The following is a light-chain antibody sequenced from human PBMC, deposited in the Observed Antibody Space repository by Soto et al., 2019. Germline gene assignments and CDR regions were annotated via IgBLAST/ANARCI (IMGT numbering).Light chain of an antibody. Sequence: EIVMTQSPATLSVSPGDTATLSCRASQSVGSDLAWYQQKPGQAPRLLIHAASTRATGIPARFSGSGSGTEFTLTISSLQSEDFAVYYCQHYNNWPPWTFDQGTKVEMK. CDR1: QSVGSD. CDR2: AAS. J-gene: IGKJ1*01. V-gene: IGKV3-15*01. CDR3: QHYNNWPPWT.